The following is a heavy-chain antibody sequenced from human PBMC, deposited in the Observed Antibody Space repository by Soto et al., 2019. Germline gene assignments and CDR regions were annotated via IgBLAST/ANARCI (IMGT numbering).Heavy chain of an antibody. CDR1: GFTFSSYG. Sequence: QVQLVESGGGVVQPGRSLRLSCAASGFTFSSYGMHWVRQAPGKGLEWVAVIWYDGSNKYYADSVKGRFTISRDNSKNTLYLQMNSLRAEDTAVYYCAREQGYCSGGSCYYYYYGMDVWGQGTTVTVSS. D-gene: IGHD2-15*01. V-gene: IGHV3-33*01. CDR3: AREQGYCSGGSCYYYYYGMDV. CDR2: IWYDGSNK. J-gene: IGHJ6*02.